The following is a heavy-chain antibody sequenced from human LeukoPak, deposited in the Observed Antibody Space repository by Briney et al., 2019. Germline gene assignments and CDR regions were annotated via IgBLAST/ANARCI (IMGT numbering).Heavy chain of an antibody. V-gene: IGHV1-2*02. D-gene: IGHD5-24*01. CDR1: GYSFTAYA. CDR3: ARDRYGDGFAHFDY. Sequence: ASVKVSCKSSGYSFTAYAMHWVRQAPGQGLEWVGWITPTDGADYAQKFQGGVTMTSDTSMSTVYMDLNRLTSDDTAVYFFARDRYGDGFAHFDYWGQGTLVTVSS. CDR2: ITPTDGA. J-gene: IGHJ4*02.